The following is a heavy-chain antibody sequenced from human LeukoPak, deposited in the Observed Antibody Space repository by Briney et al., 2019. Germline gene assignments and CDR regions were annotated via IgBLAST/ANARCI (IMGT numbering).Heavy chain of an antibody. CDR3: AKDQSSGWPHYYYYGMDV. CDR2: ISGSGGST. V-gene: IGHV3-23*01. J-gene: IGHJ6*02. D-gene: IGHD6-19*01. CDR1: GFTFSSYA. Sequence: GGSLRLSCAASGFTFSSYAMSWVRQAPGKGLEWVSAISGSGGSTYYADSVKGRFTISRDNPKNTLYLQMNSLRAEDTAVYYCAKDQSSGWPHYYYYGMDVWGQGTTVTVSS.